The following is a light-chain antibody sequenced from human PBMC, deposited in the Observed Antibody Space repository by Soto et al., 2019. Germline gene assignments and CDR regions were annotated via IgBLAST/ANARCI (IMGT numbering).Light chain of an antibody. J-gene: IGKJ5*01. Sequence: DIQMTQSPSSLSASVGDRVTITCRASQSISSYLNWYQQKPGXAPXLLIYAASSLQSGVPSRFSGSGSGTDFTLTISSLQPEDFATYYCQLSDSSLTFGQGTRLEI. CDR1: QSISSY. V-gene: IGKV1-39*01. CDR2: AAS. CDR3: QLSDSSLT.